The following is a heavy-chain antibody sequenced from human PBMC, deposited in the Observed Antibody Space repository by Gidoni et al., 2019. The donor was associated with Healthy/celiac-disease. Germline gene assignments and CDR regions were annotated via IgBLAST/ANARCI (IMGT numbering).Heavy chain of an antibody. V-gene: IGHV3-30*04. CDR3: AKAVRDVYVWGSSDAFDI. D-gene: IGHD3-16*01. CDR2: ISYDGSNK. Sequence: QVQLVESGGGVVQPGRSLRLSCAASGFTFSSYAMHWVRQAPGKGLEWVAVISYDGSNKYYADSVKGRFTISRDNSENTLYLQMNSLRAEDTAVYYCAKAVRDVYVWGSSDAFDIWGQGTMVTVSS. J-gene: IGHJ3*02. CDR1: GFTFSSYA.